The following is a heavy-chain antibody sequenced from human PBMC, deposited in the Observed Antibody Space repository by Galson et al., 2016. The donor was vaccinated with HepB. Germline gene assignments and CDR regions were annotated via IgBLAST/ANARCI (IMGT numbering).Heavy chain of an antibody. CDR2: MSGSSITT. D-gene: IGHD3-10*01. Sequence: SLRLSCAASGFTFRSFAMSWVRQAPGKGLEYVSSMSGSSITTYNADSVKGRFTISRDNSKNTLYLQMNSLRAGDTAVYYCVKSGRDCISKFCFEMNRFHYNGMDVWGQGTTVTVSS. J-gene: IGHJ6*02. CDR1: GFTFRSFA. V-gene: IGHV3-23*01. CDR3: VKSGRDCISKFCFEMNRFHYNGMDV.